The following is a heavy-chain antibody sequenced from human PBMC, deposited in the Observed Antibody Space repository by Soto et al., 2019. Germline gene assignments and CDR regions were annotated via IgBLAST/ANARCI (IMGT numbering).Heavy chain of an antibody. CDR2: ISSSSSYI. D-gene: IGHD3-10*01. V-gene: IGHV3-21*01. CDR3: AGEEVRGVIIKRGGVEDGMDV. Sequence: GGSLRLSCAASGFTFSSYSMNWVRQAPGKGLEWVSSISSSSSYIYYADSVKGRFTISRDNAKNSLYLQMNSLRAEDTAVYYCAGEEVRGVIIKRGGVEDGMDVWGQGTTVTVSS. J-gene: IGHJ6*02. CDR1: GFTFSSYS.